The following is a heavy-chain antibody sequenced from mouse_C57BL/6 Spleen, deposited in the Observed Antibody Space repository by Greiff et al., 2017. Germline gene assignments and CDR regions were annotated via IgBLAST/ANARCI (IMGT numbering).Heavy chain of an antibody. CDR1: GFTFSSYG. CDR3: ARQGDYDRVYYAMDY. J-gene: IGHJ4*01. Sequence: EVKVVESGGDLVKPGGSLKLSCAASGFTFSSYGMSWVRQTPDKRLEWVATISSVGSYTYYPDSVKGRFTISRDNAKNTLYLQMSSLKSEDTAMYYCARQGDYDRVYYAMDYWGQGTSVTVSS. D-gene: IGHD2-4*01. V-gene: IGHV5-6*01. CDR2: ISSVGSYT.